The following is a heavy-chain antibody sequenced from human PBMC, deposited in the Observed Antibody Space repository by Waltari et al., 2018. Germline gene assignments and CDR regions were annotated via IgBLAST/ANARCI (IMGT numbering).Heavy chain of an antibody. Sequence: QLPMQESGPGLVKPSETLSLTCTVSRGSISSSSYYWGWIRQPPGKGLEWIGSIYYSGSTYYNPSLKSRVTISVDTSKNQFSLKLSSVTAADTAVYYCARQLQIAARPRVCDYWGQGTLVTVSS. CDR2: IYYSGST. CDR3: ARQLQIAARPRVCDY. CDR1: RGSISSSSYY. D-gene: IGHD6-6*01. V-gene: IGHV4-39*01. J-gene: IGHJ4*02.